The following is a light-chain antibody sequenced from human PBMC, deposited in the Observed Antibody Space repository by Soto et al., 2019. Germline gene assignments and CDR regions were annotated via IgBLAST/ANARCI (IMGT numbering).Light chain of an antibody. V-gene: IGKV1-27*01. J-gene: IGKJ5*01. CDR1: QGISNY. CDR3: QKYNSASSIT. CDR2: AAS. Sequence: DIQMTQSPSSLSASVGDRVTITCRASQGISNYLAWYQQKPGKVPKLLIYAASTLQSGVPSRFSGSASGTDFNLTISSLQPEDVTTYYCQKYNSASSITFGQGTRLEIK.